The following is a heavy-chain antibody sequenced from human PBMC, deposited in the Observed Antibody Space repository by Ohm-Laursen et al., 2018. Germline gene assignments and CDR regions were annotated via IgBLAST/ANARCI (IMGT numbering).Heavy chain of an antibody. CDR3: ARGRGGYCSGGTCYRNDYFDY. D-gene: IGHD2-15*01. Sequence: SVKVSCKTSGGTFSRDTISWVRQAPGQGPEWMGRIIAILGPATYAKKSQGRVTITADESTSTVYMDLSSLRSEDTAVYYCARGRGGYCSGGTCYRNDYFDYWGQGTLVTVSS. J-gene: IGHJ4*02. CDR1: GGTFSRDT. V-gene: IGHV1-69*08. CDR2: IIAILGPA.